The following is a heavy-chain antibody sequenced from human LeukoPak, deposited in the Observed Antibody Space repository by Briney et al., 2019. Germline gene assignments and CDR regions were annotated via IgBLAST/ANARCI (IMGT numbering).Heavy chain of an antibody. V-gene: IGHV4-59*01. CDR1: GGSISSYY. D-gene: IGHD3-16*01. J-gene: IGHJ6*02. CDR2: IYYTGSA. CDR3: ARRAEGDYFCALDV. Sequence: SETLSLTCTVSGGSISSYYWSWIRQPPGKGLEWIAYIYYTGSANYNPSLKSRVTTSIDTSKNQFSLKLSSVSAADTAVYYCARRAEGDYFCALDVWGQGTTVTVSS.